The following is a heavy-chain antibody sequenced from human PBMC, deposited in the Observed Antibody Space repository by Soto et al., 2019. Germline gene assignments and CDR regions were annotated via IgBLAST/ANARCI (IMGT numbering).Heavy chain of an antibody. V-gene: IGHV3-30*03. J-gene: IGHJ4*02. D-gene: IGHD3-22*01. CDR2: ISYDGINK. CDR1: GFTFSNYG. Sequence: QVQMVESGGGVVQPGRSLRLSCGASGFTFSNYGMQWVRQAPGKGLEWEALISYDGINKYYADSMKGRFTISRDNSKNTLYLQMNSLRTEDTAMYYCFGGQYFRDYWGQGTLVTVPS. CDR3: FGGQYFRDY.